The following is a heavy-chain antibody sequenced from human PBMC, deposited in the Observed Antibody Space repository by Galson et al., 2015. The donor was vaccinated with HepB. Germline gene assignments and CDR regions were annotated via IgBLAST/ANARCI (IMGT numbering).Heavy chain of an antibody. V-gene: IGHV5-10-1*01. Sequence: QSGAEVKKPGESLRISCKGSGYSFTNYWITWVRQVPGKGLEWMGRIDPSDSYTKYSPSFQGHVTISADKSITTAYMRWSSLKASDTAMYYCARQDFWSGYYTDSWGQGTLVTVSS. CDR1: GYSFTNYW. CDR2: IDPSDSYT. J-gene: IGHJ4*02. CDR3: ARQDFWSGYYTDS. D-gene: IGHD3-3*01.